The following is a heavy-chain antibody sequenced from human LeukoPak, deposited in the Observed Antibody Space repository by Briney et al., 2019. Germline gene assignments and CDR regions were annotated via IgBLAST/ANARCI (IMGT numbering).Heavy chain of an antibody. CDR2: IKQDGSEK. CDR3: ARGVLRHFDVGMDV. V-gene: IGHV3-7*01. CDR1: GFIFSSYW. Sequence: GGSLRLSCAASGFIFSSYWMSWVRQAPGKGLEWVANIKQDGSEKYYVDSVKGRFTISRDNAKNSLYLQMNSLRAEDTAVYYCARGVLRHFDVGMDVWGQGTTVTVSS. J-gene: IGHJ6*02. D-gene: IGHD3-9*01.